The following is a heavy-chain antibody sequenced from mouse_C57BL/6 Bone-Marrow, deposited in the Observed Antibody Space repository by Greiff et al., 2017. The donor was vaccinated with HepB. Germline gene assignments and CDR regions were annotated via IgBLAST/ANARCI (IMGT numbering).Heavy chain of an antibody. CDR1: GFTFSSYA. D-gene: IGHD1-1*01. CDR3: ARGIATVAGFAY. J-gene: IGHJ3*01. V-gene: IGHV5-4*03. Sequence: EVKLMESGGGLVKPGGSLKLSCAASGFTFSSYAMSWVRQTPEKRLEWVATISDGGSYTYYPDNVKGRFTISRDNAKNNLYLQMSHLKSEDTAMYYCARGIATVAGFAYWGQGTLGTVSA. CDR2: ISDGGSYT.